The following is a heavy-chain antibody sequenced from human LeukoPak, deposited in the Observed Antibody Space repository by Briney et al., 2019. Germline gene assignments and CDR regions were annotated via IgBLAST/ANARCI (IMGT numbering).Heavy chain of an antibody. J-gene: IGHJ4*02. CDR1: GGSFSGYY. Sequence: SETLSLTCAVYGGSFSGYYWSWIRQPPGKGLEWIGEINHSGSTNYNPSLKSRVTISVDTSKNQFSLKLSSVTAADMAVYYCARGGWQPLLYYFDYWGQGTLVTVSS. CDR3: ARGGWQPLLYYFDY. D-gene: IGHD2-21*02. CDR2: INHSGST. V-gene: IGHV4-34*01.